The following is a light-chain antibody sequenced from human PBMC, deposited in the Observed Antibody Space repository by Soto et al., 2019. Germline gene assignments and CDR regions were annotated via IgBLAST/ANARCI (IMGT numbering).Light chain of an antibody. V-gene: IGKV3-20*01. Sequence: IVLTQSPDTLSLSPGERVTLSCMASQSVRNNYLAWYQQKPGQAPRLLIYETYRGATGIPDRFSGSGSGIDFTLTITRLEHEDFAVYLCQQYGGSSRTFGLGTKVDIK. CDR2: ETY. CDR3: QQYGGSSRT. CDR1: QSVRNNY. J-gene: IGKJ1*01.